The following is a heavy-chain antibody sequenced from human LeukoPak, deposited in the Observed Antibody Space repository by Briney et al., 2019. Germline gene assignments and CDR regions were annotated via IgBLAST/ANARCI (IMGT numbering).Heavy chain of an antibody. J-gene: IGHJ4*02. CDR3: ARDSAPVSYYYDSSGYYYS. CDR1: GFTVSSNY. Sequence: PGGSLRLSCAASGFTVSSNYMSWVRQAPGKGLEWVSVIYSGGSTYYADSVKGRFTISRDNSKNTLYLQMNSLRAEDTAVYYCARDSAPVSYYYDSSGYYYSWGQGTLVTVSS. CDR2: IYSGGST. V-gene: IGHV3-53*01. D-gene: IGHD3-22*01.